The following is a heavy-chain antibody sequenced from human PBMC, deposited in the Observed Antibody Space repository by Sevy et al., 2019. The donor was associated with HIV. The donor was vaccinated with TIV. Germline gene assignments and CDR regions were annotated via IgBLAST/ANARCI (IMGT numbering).Heavy chain of an antibody. Sequence: ATVKVSCKASGYTFTGYYMHWVRQAPGQGLEWMGWINPDSGGPNYAPKFQGRVTLTRDTSIGTAYMELSRLKSDDTAVYYCGRDDRDGYFDYWGQGTLVTVSS. CDR3: GRDDRDGYFDY. J-gene: IGHJ4*02. CDR2: INPDSGGP. CDR1: GYTFTGYY. V-gene: IGHV1-2*02.